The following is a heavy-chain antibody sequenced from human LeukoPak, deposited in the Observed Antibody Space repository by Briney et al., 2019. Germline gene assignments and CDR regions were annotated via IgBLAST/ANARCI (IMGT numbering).Heavy chain of an antibody. CDR2: ISYDGSNK. CDR1: GFTFSTYG. CDR3: AKDLRQQLVLDAFDI. Sequence: GGSLRLSCATSGFTFSTYGMHWVRQAPGKGLEWAALISYDGSNKYYADSVKGRFTISRDNSKNTLYLQMNSLRAEDTAVYYCAKDLRQQLVLDAFDIWGQGTMVTVSS. V-gene: IGHV3-30*18. D-gene: IGHD6-13*01. J-gene: IGHJ3*02.